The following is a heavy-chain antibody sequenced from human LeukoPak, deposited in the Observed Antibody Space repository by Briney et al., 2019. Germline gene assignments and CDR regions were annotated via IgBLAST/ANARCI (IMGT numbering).Heavy chain of an antibody. V-gene: IGHV3-23*01. J-gene: IGHJ4*02. CDR2: ISGSGGST. CDR1: GFTFSSSA. Sequence: GSLRLSCAASGFTFSSSAMSWVRQAPGKGLEWVSAISGSGGSTYYADSVKGRFTISRGNSKSTLYLQMNSLRAEDTAVYYCAKDTRYSGSYYFVFDYWGQGTLVTVSS. CDR3: AKDTRYSGSYYFVFDY. D-gene: IGHD1-26*01.